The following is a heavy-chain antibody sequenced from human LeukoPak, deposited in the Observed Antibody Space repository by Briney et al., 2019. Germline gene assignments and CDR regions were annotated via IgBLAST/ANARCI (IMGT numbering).Heavy chain of an antibody. D-gene: IGHD3-9*01. J-gene: IGHJ5*02. V-gene: IGHV3-21*01. CDR3: AREIRYFRRFDP. CDR1: GFTFSSYA. CDR2: ISRSSRSSTYM. Sequence: GGSLRLSCAASGFTFSSYAMHWVRQAPGKGLEWVSSISRSSRSSTYMYYADSVKGRFTISRDNAKNSLYLQMNSLRAEDTAVYYCAREIRYFRRFDPWGQGTLVTVSS.